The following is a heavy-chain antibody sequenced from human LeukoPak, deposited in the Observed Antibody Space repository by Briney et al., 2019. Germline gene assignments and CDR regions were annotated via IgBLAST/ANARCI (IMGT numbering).Heavy chain of an antibody. V-gene: IGHV3-30-3*01. D-gene: IGHD3-10*01. CDR1: GFTFSSYA. CDR2: ISYDGSNK. J-gene: IGHJ4*02. Sequence: GGSLRLSCAASGFTFSSYAMHWVRQAPGKGLEWVAVISYDGSNKYYADSVKGRFTISRDNAKNILYLQMNSLRVEDTALYYCTSDTFGKYDSWGQGTLATVSS. CDR3: TSDTFGKYDS.